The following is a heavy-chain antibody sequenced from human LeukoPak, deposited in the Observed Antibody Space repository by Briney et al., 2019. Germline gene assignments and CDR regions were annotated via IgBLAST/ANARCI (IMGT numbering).Heavy chain of an antibody. CDR1: GDSISSYY. V-gene: IGHV4-59*01. CDR3: ARARSYLDAFDI. Sequence: PSETLSLTCTVSGDSISSYYWSWIRRPPGKGLEWIGYIYYSGSTNYNPSLKSRVTISVDTSKNQFSLKLSSVTAADTAVYYCARARSYLDAFDIWGQGTMVTVSS. J-gene: IGHJ3*02. CDR2: IYYSGST. D-gene: IGHD1-26*01.